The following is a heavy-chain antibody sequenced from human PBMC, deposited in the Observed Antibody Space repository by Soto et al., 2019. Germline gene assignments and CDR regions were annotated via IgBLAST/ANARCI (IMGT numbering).Heavy chain of an antibody. CDR1: GASISGFY. J-gene: IGHJ5*02. D-gene: IGHD1-1*01. V-gene: IGHV4-4*07. CDR2: IYATGTT. CDR3: VRDGKKTLRDWFDP. Sequence: SETLSLTCTVSGASISGFYWSWIRKSAGKGLEWIGRIYATGTTDYNPSLNSRVMMSEDTSKKQFSLKLRSVTGGETALYYCVRDGKKTLRDWFDPWGQGISVTVSS.